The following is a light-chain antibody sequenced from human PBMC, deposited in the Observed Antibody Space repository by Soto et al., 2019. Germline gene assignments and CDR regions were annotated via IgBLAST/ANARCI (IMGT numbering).Light chain of an antibody. CDR1: QSVSSN. V-gene: IGKV3-15*01. CDR3: QHYNNWPPWT. Sequence: EIVMTQSPATLSVSPWERSTFSFSASQSVSSNLAWYQQKPGQAPRLLIYGASIRATGIPARFSGSGSGTEFTLTISTLQSEDFAIYYCQHYNNWPPWTFGQGTKVDIK. J-gene: IGKJ1*01. CDR2: GAS.